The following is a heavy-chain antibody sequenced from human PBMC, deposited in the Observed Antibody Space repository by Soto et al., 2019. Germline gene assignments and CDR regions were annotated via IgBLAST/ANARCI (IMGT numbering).Heavy chain of an antibody. D-gene: IGHD6-13*01. CDR3: ARVGSIVAYDRRFYFDF. J-gene: IGHJ4*02. CDR2: IYHSGST. Sequence: ASETLSLSCAVSGHSITGDYYWGWIRQPPGKGLEWIGTIYHSGSTYYNPSLKSRVTISVDTSKNQFSLKLSSVTAADTAVYYCARVGSIVAYDRRFYFDFWGQGTLVTVSS. CDR1: GHSITGDYY. V-gene: IGHV4-38-2*01.